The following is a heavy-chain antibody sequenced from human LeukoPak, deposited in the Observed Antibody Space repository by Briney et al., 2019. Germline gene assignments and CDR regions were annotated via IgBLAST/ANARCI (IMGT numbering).Heavy chain of an antibody. CDR3: VKEASRAYFDY. D-gene: IGHD2-2*01. V-gene: IGHV3-23*01. Sequence: GGSLRLSCAASGFTFSSSAMSWVRQAPGKGLEWVSAISGSGSNTYYADSVKGRLTISRDNSKNTLYLQMSSLRAEDTVVYYCVKEASRAYFDYWGQGTLVTVSS. CDR1: GFTFSSSA. J-gene: IGHJ4*02. CDR2: ISGSGSNT.